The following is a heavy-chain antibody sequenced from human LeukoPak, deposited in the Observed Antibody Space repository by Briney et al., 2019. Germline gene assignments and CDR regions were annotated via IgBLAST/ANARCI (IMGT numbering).Heavy chain of an antibody. CDR2: IYHSGST. Sequence: SQTLSLTCAVSGGSISSGGYSWSWIRQPPGKGLEWIGYIYHSGSTYYNPSLKSRVTISVDRSKDQFSLKLSSVTAADTAVYYCASGNDSYYYYGMDVWGQGTTVTVSS. CDR1: GGSISSGGYS. CDR3: ASGNDSYYYYGMDV. J-gene: IGHJ6*02. D-gene: IGHD2-8*01. V-gene: IGHV4-30-2*01.